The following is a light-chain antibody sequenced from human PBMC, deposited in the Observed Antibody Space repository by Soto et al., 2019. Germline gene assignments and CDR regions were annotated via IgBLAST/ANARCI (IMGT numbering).Light chain of an antibody. Sequence: EIVMTQSPATLSLSPGERATLSCRASQSVSSNLAWYQRKPGQAPRLLIYGASTRATGIPARFSGSGSGTEFTLTISSLQSEDFAVYYCQQYNNWPQTFGQGTKVEIK. CDR3: QQYNNWPQT. V-gene: IGKV3-15*01. J-gene: IGKJ1*01. CDR2: GAS. CDR1: QSVSSN.